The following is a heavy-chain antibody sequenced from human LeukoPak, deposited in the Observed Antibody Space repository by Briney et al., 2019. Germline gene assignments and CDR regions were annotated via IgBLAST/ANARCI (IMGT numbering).Heavy chain of an antibody. V-gene: IGHV3-30*18. CDR1: GFTFSSYG. CDR3: AKDTEGYYDSSGYADY. CDR2: TSYDGSNK. J-gene: IGHJ4*02. D-gene: IGHD3-22*01. Sequence: GGSLRLSCAASGFTFSSYGMHWVRQAPGKGLEWVAVTSYDGSNKYYADSVKGRFTTSRDNYKNTLYLQMNSLRPEDTAVYYCAKDTEGYYDSSGYADYWGQGTLVTVSS.